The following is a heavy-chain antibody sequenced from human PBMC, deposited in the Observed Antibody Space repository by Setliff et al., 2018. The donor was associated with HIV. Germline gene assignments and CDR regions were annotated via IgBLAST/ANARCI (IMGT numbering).Heavy chain of an antibody. D-gene: IGHD3-10*01. CDR3: ATRPMIRGKPFDT. Sequence: PSLTCAVYGGSFSGYLWSWVRQPSGKGLEWIGEINHSGTTNYSPSLKSRLTISVDTSKNQFSLNLTSLTAADTAVYYCATRPMIRGKPFDTWSPGALVTVSS. J-gene: IGHJ4*02. CDR2: INHSGTT. CDR1: GGSFSGYL. V-gene: IGHV4-34*01.